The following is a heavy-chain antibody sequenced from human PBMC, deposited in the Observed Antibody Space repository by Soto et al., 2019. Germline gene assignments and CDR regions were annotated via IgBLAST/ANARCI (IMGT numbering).Heavy chain of an antibody. Sequence: GGSLRLSCAASGFTFSSYAMSWVRQAPGKGLEWVSAISGSGGSTYYADSVKGRFTISRDSAKNSLYLQMNSLRAEDTAVYYCARDHNDILTGYSQDYYYYYGMDVWGQGTTVTVSS. CDR1: GFTFSSYA. V-gene: IGHV3-23*01. CDR3: ARDHNDILTGYSQDYYYYYGMDV. J-gene: IGHJ6*02. CDR2: ISGSGGST. D-gene: IGHD3-9*01.